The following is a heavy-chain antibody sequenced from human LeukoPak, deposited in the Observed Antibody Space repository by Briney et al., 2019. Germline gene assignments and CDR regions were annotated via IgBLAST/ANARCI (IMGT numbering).Heavy chain of an antibody. D-gene: IGHD2-2*01. Sequence: GESLRLSCAASGFTFSRYWMAWVRQAPGKGLEWVANIKQDGSGEYYVDSVKGRFTISRDNAKNSLYLQMNSLRAEDTAVYYCARAGPYQLPPRPVDYWGQGTLVTVSS. CDR1: GFTFSRYW. CDR3: ARAGPYQLPPRPVDY. V-gene: IGHV3-7*01. CDR2: IKQDGSGE. J-gene: IGHJ4*02.